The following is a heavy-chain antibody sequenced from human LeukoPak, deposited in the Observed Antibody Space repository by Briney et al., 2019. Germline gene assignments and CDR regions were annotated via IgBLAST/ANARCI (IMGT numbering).Heavy chain of an antibody. CDR3: ARKRKGAYDFDY. D-gene: IGHD3-16*01. Sequence: SETLSLTCTVSGGSMSSYFWSWIRQPAGKGLEWIGRIYNSGSTNYNPSLQSRVTMSVDTSNNQFSLKLSSVTAADTAVYYCARKRKGAYDFDYWGQGTLVTVSS. J-gene: IGHJ4*02. V-gene: IGHV4-4*07. CDR2: IYNSGST. CDR1: GGSMSSYF.